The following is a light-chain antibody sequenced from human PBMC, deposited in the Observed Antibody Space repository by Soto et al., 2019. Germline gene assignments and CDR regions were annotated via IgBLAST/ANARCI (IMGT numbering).Light chain of an antibody. CDR2: GAS. J-gene: IGKJ3*01. CDR1: QSVSKN. Sequence: EILLTQSPGTLALSPGERATLSCRASQSVSKNYLAWYQQKPGQAPRLLIYGASTRATGIPARFSGSGSGTEFTLTISSLQSEDFEVYYCQQYNNWPLTFGPGTKVDIK. CDR3: QQYNNWPLT. V-gene: IGKV3-15*01.